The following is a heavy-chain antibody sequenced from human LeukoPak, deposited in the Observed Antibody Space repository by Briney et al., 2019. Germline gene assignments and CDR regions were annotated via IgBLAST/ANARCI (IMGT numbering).Heavy chain of an antibody. J-gene: IGHJ4*02. CDR2: IRRRAYGGAA. Sequence: PGRSLSLSCTTSGFAFDDLAMSWVRQPAGKGLEWVGFIRRRAYGGAAEYAASVKGRFIISRDDSKGIAYLQMNSLKTEDTAVYYCSRNGLVDFDYWGQGSRVIVSP. V-gene: IGHV3-49*04. CDR1: GFAFDDLA. CDR3: SRNGLVDFDY.